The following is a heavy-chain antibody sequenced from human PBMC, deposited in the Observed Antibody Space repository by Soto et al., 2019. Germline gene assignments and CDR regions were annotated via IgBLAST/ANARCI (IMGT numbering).Heavy chain of an antibody. CDR2: SDPTDSYT. J-gene: IGHJ4*02. CDR1: GYSFSTHW. CDR3: ARDYCSGTTCYEFDY. V-gene: IGHV5-10-1*01. Sequence: PGGSLKISCQGSGYSFSTHWVRWVRPMPGKGLECMGRSDPTDSYTDYGPSFEGHVTMSVDRSINTAFLEWSSLKASDTAMYYCARDYCSGTTCYEFDYWGQGTQVTVSS. D-gene: IGHD2-2*01.